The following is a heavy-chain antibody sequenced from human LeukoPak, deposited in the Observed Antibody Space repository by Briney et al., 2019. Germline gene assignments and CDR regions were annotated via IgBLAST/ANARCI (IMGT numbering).Heavy chain of an antibody. CDR1: GYTFTGYY. V-gene: IGHV1-2*02. J-gene: IGHJ4*02. D-gene: IGHD2-2*03. Sequence: ASVKVSCKASGYTFTGYYMHWVRQAPGQGLEWMGWINPNSGGTNYAQKFQGRVTMTRDTSISTAYMDLSRLRSDDTAVYYCARVDKPSLVSASYWGQGTLVTVSS. CDR2: INPNSGGT. CDR3: ARVDKPSLVSASY.